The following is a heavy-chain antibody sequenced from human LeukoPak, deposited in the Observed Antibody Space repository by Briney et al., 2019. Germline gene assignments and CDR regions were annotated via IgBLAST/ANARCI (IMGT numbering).Heavy chain of an antibody. CDR2: IGNGL. CDR1: GFTFSSYS. D-gene: IGHD3-22*01. Sequence: LAGGSLRLSCAASGFTFSSYSMNWVRQAPGKGLEWVSTIGNGLYYTDSVKGRFTISRDDSKSTLYLQMNSLRAEDTAIYYCTKDMISGNGEYDAFDIWGQGTIVTVSS. J-gene: IGHJ3*02. V-gene: IGHV3-23*01. CDR3: TKDMISGNGEYDAFDI.